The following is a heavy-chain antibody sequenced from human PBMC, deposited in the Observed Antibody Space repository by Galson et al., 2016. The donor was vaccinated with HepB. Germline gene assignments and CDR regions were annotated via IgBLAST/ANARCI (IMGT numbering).Heavy chain of an antibody. D-gene: IGHD3-16*01. J-gene: IGHJ5*02. Sequence: QSGAEVKKPGESLTISCKASGYTFNNYAIHWVRQAPGQRLEWMGWINAGNGNTKYSEMFQGRVTITRDTSAGTVYMELNSLRSEDTAIYYCTRRIVAGGTDPWGQGTQVTVSS. CDR2: INAGNGNT. V-gene: IGHV1-3*01. CDR1: GYTFNNYA. CDR3: TRRIVAGGTDP.